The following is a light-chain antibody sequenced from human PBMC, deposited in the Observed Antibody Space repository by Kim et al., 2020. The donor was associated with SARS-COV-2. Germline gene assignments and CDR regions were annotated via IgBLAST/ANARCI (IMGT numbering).Light chain of an antibody. CDR2: YDS. CDR1: NIGSKS. V-gene: IGLV3-21*04. CDR3: QVWDSSSDHRV. J-gene: IGLJ3*02. Sequence: APGKTARITCGGNNIGSKSVTWYQQKPGQAPVLVIYYDSDRPSGIPERFSGSNSGNTATLTISSVEAGDEADYYCQVWDSSSDHRVFGGGTQLTVL.